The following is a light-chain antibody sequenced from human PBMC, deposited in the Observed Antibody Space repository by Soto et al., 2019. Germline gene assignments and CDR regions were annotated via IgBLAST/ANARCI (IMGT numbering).Light chain of an antibody. CDR2: WAS. Sequence: DIVMTQSPDSLAVSLGERATINCKSSQSVLYSPNNKNYLAWYQQKPGQPPKLLVYWASTRESGVPDRFSGSGSETDFTLTINSLQAEDVAVYYCQQYINAPQTFGQGIKVEIK. CDR3: QQYINAPQT. CDR1: QSVLYSPNNKNY. J-gene: IGKJ1*01. V-gene: IGKV4-1*01.